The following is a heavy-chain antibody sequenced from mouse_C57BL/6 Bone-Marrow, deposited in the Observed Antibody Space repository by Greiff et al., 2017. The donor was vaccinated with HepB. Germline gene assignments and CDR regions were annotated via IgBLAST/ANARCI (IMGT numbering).Heavy chain of an antibody. J-gene: IGHJ4*01. Sequence: VQLQQSGAELVKPGASVKMSCKASGYTFTSYWITWVKQRPGQGLEWIGDIYPGSGSTNYNEKFKSKATLTVDTSSSTAYMQLSSLTYEDSAVYYCARDGYRYYLDYWGQGTSVTVSS. CDR2: IYPGSGST. V-gene: IGHV1-55*01. CDR3: ARDGYRYYLDY. CDR1: GYTFTSYW. D-gene: IGHD2-12*01.